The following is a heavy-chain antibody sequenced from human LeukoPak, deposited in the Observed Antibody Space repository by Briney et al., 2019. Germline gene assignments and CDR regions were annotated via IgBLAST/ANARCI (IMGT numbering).Heavy chain of an antibody. J-gene: IGHJ3*02. CDR2: TSYDGSNK. Sequence: GGSLRLSCAVSGFIFSNYPMHWVRQAPGKGLEWVAATSYDGSNKYYADSVKGRFTISRDNSKNTLYVQINSLRAEDTAVYYCARQQTYGIVRDTAFDIWGQGTKVTISS. V-gene: IGHV3-30-3*01. CDR3: ARQQTYGIVRDTAFDI. D-gene: IGHD2-21*01. CDR1: GFIFSNYP.